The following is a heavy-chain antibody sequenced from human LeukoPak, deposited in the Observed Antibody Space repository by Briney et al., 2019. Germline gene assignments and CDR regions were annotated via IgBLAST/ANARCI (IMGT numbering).Heavy chain of an antibody. J-gene: IGHJ4*02. Sequence: GGSLRLSCAASGFTFSSYGMHWVRQAPGKGLEWVAFIRYDGSNKYYANSVKGRFTISRDNSKNTLYLQMNSLRAEDTAVYYCAKLSWELLDFDYWGQGTLVTVSS. CDR2: IRYDGSNK. CDR3: AKLSWELLDFDY. D-gene: IGHD1-26*01. V-gene: IGHV3-30*02. CDR1: GFTFSSYG.